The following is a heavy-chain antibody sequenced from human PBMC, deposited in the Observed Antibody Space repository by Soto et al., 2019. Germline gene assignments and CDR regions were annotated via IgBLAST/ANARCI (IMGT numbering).Heavy chain of an antibody. Sequence: QVQLQESGPGLVKPSQTLSLTCTVSGGSISSGGYYWSWIRQHPGKGLEWIGYIYYSGSTYYNPSLKRRVTISVDTSKHQFSLKLSSVTAADTAVYYCARVGTITGTTNYYYGMDVWGQGTTVTVSS. V-gene: IGHV4-31*03. J-gene: IGHJ6*02. D-gene: IGHD1-7*01. CDR1: GGSISSGGYY. CDR3: ARVGTITGTTNYYYGMDV. CDR2: IYYSGST.